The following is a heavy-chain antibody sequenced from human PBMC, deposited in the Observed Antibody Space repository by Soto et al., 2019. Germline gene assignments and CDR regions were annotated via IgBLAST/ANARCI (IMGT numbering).Heavy chain of an antibody. Sequence: SETLSLTCTVSGGSISSGDYYWSWIRQPPGKGLEWIGYIYYSGSTYYNPSPKSRVTISVDTSKNQFSLKLSSVTAADTAVYYCARRGGAALTYAFDIWGQGTMVTVSS. D-gene: IGHD6-13*01. J-gene: IGHJ3*02. CDR3: ARRGGAALTYAFDI. V-gene: IGHV4-30-4*01. CDR1: GGSISSGDYY. CDR2: IYYSGST.